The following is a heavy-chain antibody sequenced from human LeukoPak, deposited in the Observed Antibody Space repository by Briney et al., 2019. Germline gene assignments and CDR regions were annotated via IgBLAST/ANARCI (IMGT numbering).Heavy chain of an antibody. CDR1: GFTFSSYW. J-gene: IGHJ4*02. CDR3: ASRWLQVLGPSTY. CDR2: IKQDGSEK. Sequence: GGSLTLSCAASGFTFSSYWMSWVRQAPGKGLEWVANIKQDGSEKYYVDSVKGRFTISRDNAKNSLYLQMNSLRAEDTAVYYCASRWLQVLGPSTYWGQGTLVTVSS. V-gene: IGHV3-7*01. D-gene: IGHD5-24*01.